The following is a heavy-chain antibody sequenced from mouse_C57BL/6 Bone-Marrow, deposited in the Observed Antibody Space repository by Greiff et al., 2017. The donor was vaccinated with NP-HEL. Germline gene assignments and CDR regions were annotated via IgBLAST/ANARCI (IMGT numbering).Heavy chain of an antibody. D-gene: IGHD1-1*01. CDR2: IRSGGVYF. V-gene: IGHV5-9-1*02. J-gene: IGHJ3*01. CDR3: TREHYYGSSYLAY. Sequence: EVKLVESGEGLVKPGGSLKLSCAASGFTFSSSAMSWVRHTLEARLEWVPYIRSGGVYFYYADTVKGRFTISRDHARNTLYLQMSSLKSEDTAMYYCTREHYYGSSYLAYWGEGNLVTVSA. CDR1: GFTFSSSA.